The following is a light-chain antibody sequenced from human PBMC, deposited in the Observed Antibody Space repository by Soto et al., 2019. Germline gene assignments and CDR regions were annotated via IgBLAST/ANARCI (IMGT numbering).Light chain of an antibody. J-gene: IGKJ4*01. CDR1: QSVGGN. Sequence: TVMTQSPAALSVSPGDRASLSCRASQSVGGNLAWYQLKPGQSPRLLIYDASTRATGMPDRFTGSGSGTEFTLTIASLQSDDIAIYYCQQYDDWPPLTFGGGTKVDLK. CDR2: DAS. V-gene: IGKV3-15*01. CDR3: QQYDDWPPLT.